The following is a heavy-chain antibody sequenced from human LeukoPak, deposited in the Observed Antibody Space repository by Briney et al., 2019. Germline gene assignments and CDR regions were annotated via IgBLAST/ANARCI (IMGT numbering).Heavy chain of an antibody. Sequence: ASVKVSCKASGGTFSSYAISWVRQAPGQGLECMGGIIPIFGTANYAQKFQGRVTITADESTSTAYMELSSLRSEDTAVYYCARVPPNSGSYGGVDIWGQGTMVTVSS. CDR3: ARVPPNSGSYGGVDI. D-gene: IGHD1-26*01. V-gene: IGHV1-69*13. J-gene: IGHJ3*02. CDR2: IIPIFGTA. CDR1: GGTFSSYA.